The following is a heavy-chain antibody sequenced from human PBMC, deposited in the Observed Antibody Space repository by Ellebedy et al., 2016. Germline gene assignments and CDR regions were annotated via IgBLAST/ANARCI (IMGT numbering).Heavy chain of an antibody. D-gene: IGHD6-6*01. CDR1: GFTFSLYG. CDR3: ARHGSGSSFIDY. Sequence: GGSLRLXCAASGFTFSLYGMHWVRQAPGKGLEWVAVIWDDGSHKYYRDSVKGRFTISRDNSTNTLYLQMNNLRAEDTAVYYCARHGSGSSFIDYWGEGTLVTVSS. J-gene: IGHJ4*02. V-gene: IGHV3-33*01. CDR2: IWDDGSHK.